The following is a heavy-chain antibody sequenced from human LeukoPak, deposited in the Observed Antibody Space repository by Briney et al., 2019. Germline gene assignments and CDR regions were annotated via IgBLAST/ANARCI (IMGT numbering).Heavy chain of an antibody. V-gene: IGHV3-21*01. J-gene: IGHJ4*02. CDR1: GFLFSSYR. Sequence: PGGSLRLSCAASGFLFSSYRMNWVRQAPGKGLEWVSSISSGSSNTHYADSVKGRFTISRDNAKKSLYLQMNSLRAEDTAVYYCARVGVGATMDYWGQGTLVIASS. D-gene: IGHD1-26*01. CDR3: ARVGVGATMDY. CDR2: ISSGSSNT.